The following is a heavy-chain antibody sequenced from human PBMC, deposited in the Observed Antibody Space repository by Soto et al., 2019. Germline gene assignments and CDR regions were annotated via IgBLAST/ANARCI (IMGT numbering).Heavy chain of an antibody. CDR1: GFTFSNYA. D-gene: IGHD3-22*01. CDR3: AKARYYDSTGYLYYFDY. J-gene: IGHJ4*02. Sequence: EVQLLESGGALVQPGGSLRLSCAASGFTFSNYAMSWVRQAPGKGLEWVSSITGSGDYTYYADSVKGRFTISRDNSKNTLYLQMNSLRAEDTDVYYCAKARYYDSTGYLYYFDYWGQGTLVTVSS. CDR2: ITGSGDYT. V-gene: IGHV3-23*01.